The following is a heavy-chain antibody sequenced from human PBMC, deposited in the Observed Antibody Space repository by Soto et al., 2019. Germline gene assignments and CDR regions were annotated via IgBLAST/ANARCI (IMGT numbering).Heavy chain of an antibody. J-gene: IGHJ6*02. Sequence: QVQLVQSGAEVKKPGASVKVSCKASGYTFSSHDINWVRQATGQGLEWMGWMNPNSGNTGYAQKFQGRVTMTRNTSISTAYMAVSSLRSEDMAVYYGARYVRSYYNGMDVWGQGTTVTVSS. V-gene: IGHV1-8*01. D-gene: IGHD3-16*01. CDR3: ARYVRSYYNGMDV. CDR1: GYTFSSHD. CDR2: MNPNSGNT.